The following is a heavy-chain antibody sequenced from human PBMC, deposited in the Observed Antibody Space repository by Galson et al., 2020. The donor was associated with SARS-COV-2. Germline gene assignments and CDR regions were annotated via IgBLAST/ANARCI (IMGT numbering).Heavy chain of an antibody. V-gene: IGHV3-33*01. D-gene: IGHD3-10*01. CDR2: IRYDGSNK. Sequence: TGRSLRLSCEASGFTFSTSGMDWVRQAPSNGLEWVAVIRYDGSNKYYADSVKGRFTISRDNSKNTLYLQLNSLRAADTAVYYCARGSSSHAFEIWGQGGMVTVSS. J-gene: IGHJ3*02. CDR1: GFTFSTSG. CDR3: ARGSSSHAFEI.